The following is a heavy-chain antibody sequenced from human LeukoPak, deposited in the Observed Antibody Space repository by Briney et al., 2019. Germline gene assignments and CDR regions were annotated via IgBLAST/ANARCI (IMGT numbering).Heavy chain of an antibody. CDR2: ISSSGSTI. J-gene: IGHJ4*02. Sequence: PGGSLILSCAASGFTFSSYEMNWVRQAPGKGLEWVSYISSSGSTIYYADSVKGRFTISRDNAKNSLYLQMNSLRAEDTAVYYCARPSPESNYYDSSGDFDYWGQGTLVTVSS. V-gene: IGHV3-48*03. CDR3: ARPSPESNYYDSSGDFDY. CDR1: GFTFSSYE. D-gene: IGHD3-22*01.